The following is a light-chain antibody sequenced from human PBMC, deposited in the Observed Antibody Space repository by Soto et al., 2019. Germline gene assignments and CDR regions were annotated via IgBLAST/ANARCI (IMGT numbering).Light chain of an antibody. V-gene: IGLV1-44*01. CDR1: SSNIGSHT. Sequence: QSVLTQPPSASGTPGQRVTLSCSGSSSNIGSHTVNWYQPLPGTAPKLLIYSNNQRPAGVPVRVSGSKSGTSASLAISGLEPEDEADYYCAAWVDGLNGQVFGGGTQLTVL. J-gene: IGLJ3*02. CDR2: SNN. CDR3: AAWVDGLNGQV.